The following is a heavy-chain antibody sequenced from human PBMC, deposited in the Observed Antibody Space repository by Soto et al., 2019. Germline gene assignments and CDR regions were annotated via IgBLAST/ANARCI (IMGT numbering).Heavy chain of an antibody. J-gene: IGHJ1*01. V-gene: IGHV4-4*02. CDR3: ARDREVAATGRYFPH. D-gene: IGHD2-15*01. CDR2: IYHSGST. Sequence: QVQLQESGPGLVKPSGTLSLTCAVSGGSISSSNWWSWVRQPPGKGLEWIGEIYHSGSTNYNPSLKSPVTIXEDXSXIQFSLNLTSVTAADTAVYYCARDREVAATGRYFPHWGQGTLVTVSS. CDR1: GGSISSSNW.